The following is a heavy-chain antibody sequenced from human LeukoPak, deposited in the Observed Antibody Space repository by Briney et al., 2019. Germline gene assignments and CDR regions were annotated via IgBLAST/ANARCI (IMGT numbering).Heavy chain of an antibody. CDR3: ARDAVTVNSYYFDY. D-gene: IGHD4-11*01. CDR1: GGSVSSGSYY. CDR2: IYYSGST. Sequence: SETRSLTCTVSGGSVSSGSYYWSWIRQPPGKGLEWIGYIYYSGSTNYNPSLKSRVTISVDTSKNQFSLKLSSVTAADTAVYYCARDAVTVNSYYFDYWGQGTLVTVSS. V-gene: IGHV4-61*01. J-gene: IGHJ4*02.